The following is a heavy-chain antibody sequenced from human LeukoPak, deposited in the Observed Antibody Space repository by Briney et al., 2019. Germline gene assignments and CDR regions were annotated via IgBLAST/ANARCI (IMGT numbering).Heavy chain of an antibody. Sequence: SETLSLTCTVSGGSISSYYWSWIRQPPGKGLEWIGYIYYSGSTNYNPSLKSRVTISVDTSKNQFSLKLSSVTAADMAVYYCASAGATGYYYYMDVWSKGTTVTVSS. CDR3: ASAGATGYYYYMDV. CDR1: GGSISSYY. D-gene: IGHD5-12*01. CDR2: IYYSGST. V-gene: IGHV4-59*01. J-gene: IGHJ6*03.